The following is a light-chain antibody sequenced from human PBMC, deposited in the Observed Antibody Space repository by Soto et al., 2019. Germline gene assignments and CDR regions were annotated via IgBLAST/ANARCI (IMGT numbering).Light chain of an antibody. V-gene: IGKV4-1*01. J-gene: IGKJ2*01. Sequence: DIVMTQSPDSLAVSLGERATINCKSSQSVLYSSNNKNYLAWYQQKPGQPPKLLIYWASSREFGVPDRFSGSGSGIDFTLTISSLQAEDVAVYYCQQYYSTPYTFGQGTKLEIK. CDR3: QQYYSTPYT. CDR2: WAS. CDR1: QSVLYSSNNKNY.